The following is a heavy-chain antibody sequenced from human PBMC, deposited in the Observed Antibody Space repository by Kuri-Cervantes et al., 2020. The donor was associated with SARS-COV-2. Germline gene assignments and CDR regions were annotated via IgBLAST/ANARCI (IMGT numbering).Heavy chain of an antibody. V-gene: IGHV1-69*13. CDR2: ISPLFGKA. CDR3: TKEKGNTYGFDY. Sequence: SVKVSCKTSGGSFRTFIISWVRQAPGQGLEWMGGISPLFGKANYAQKFQGRVTITADESTSTVYMEVSSLRFEDTAAYYCTKEKGNTYGFDYWGQGTLVTVSS. D-gene: IGHD5-18*01. J-gene: IGHJ4*02. CDR1: GGSFRTFI.